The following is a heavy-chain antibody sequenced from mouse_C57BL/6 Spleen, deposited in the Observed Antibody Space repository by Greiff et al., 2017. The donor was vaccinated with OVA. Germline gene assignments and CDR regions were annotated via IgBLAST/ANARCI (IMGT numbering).Heavy chain of an antibody. Sequence: EVKLQESGAELVRPGASVKLSCTASGFNIKDDYMHWVKQRPEQGLEWIGWIDPENGDTEYASKFQGKATITADTSSNTAYLQLSSLTSEDTAVYYCTIYYDYDPWFAYWGQGTLVTVSA. D-gene: IGHD2-4*01. CDR1: GFNIKDDY. V-gene: IGHV14-4*01. CDR2: IDPENGDT. CDR3: TIYYDYDPWFAY. J-gene: IGHJ3*01.